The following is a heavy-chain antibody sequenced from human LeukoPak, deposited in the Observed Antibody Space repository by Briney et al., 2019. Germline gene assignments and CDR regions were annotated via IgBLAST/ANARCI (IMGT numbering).Heavy chain of an antibody. CDR3: ARDRGSGRPGPLPCYYYTAV. Sequence: GASVKVSCMASVYTFTGYYMHWVRQAPGQGLEWMGWINPKSGGTNYAQKFQGRVTMTRDTSISTAYMVLSRLRSDDTAGYFCARDRGSGRPGPLPCYYYTAVWGKGTTLTVSS. V-gene: IGHV1-2*02. CDR2: INPKSGGT. D-gene: IGHD3-10*01. J-gene: IGHJ6*03. CDR1: VYTFTGYY.